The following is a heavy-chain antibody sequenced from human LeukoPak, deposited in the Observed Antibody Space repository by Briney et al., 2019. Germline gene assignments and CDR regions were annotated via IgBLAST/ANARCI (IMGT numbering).Heavy chain of an antibody. CDR1: GFTFSDYY. D-gene: IGHD6-19*01. CDR3: ARVAGLYSSGSDAFDI. Sequence: GGSLRLSCAASGFTFSDYYMSWIRQAPGKGLEWVSYISSSSSYTNYADSVKGRFTISRDNAKNSLYLQMNSLRAEDTAVYYCARVAGLYSSGSDAFDIWGQGTMVTVSS. CDR2: ISSSSSYT. J-gene: IGHJ3*02. V-gene: IGHV3-11*06.